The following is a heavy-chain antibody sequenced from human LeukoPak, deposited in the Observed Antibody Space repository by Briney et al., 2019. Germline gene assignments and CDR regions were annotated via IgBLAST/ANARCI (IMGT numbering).Heavy chain of an antibody. CDR2: ISYDGSNK. J-gene: IGHJ4*02. D-gene: IGHD1-26*01. CDR1: GFIFSSYA. Sequence: GGSLRLSCAASGFIFSSYAMHWVRQAPGKGLEWVAVISYDGSNKYYADSVKGRFTISRDNSKNTLYLQMNSLRAEDTAVYYCASFRGSAEFYFDYWGQGTLVTVSS. V-gene: IGHV3-30-3*01. CDR3: ASFRGSAEFYFDY.